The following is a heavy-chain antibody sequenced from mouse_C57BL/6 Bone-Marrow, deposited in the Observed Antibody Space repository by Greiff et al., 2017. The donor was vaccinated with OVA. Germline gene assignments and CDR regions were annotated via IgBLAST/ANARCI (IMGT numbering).Heavy chain of an antibody. J-gene: IGHJ4*01. V-gene: IGHV1-81*01. CDR2: IHPRSGNT. Sequence: QVQLQQSGAELARPGASVKLSCKASGYTFTSYGISWVKQRTGQGLEWIGEIHPRSGNTYYNEKFKGKATLTADESSSTAYMELRSLTSEDSAVYFCARRVYGSSYYYAMDYWGQGTSVTVSS. CDR3: ARRVYGSSYYYAMDY. D-gene: IGHD1-1*01. CDR1: GYTFTSYG.